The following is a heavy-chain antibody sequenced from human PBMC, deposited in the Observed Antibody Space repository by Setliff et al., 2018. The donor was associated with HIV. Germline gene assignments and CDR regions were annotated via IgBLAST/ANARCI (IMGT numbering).Heavy chain of an antibody. J-gene: IGHJ3*02. CDR3: ARPLSTSYNFWGDAFAI. CDR1: GGSFSGYY. Sequence: SETLSLTCGVHGGSFSGYYWSWIRQPAGKGLEWIGHIYTSGSTNYNPSLKSRVTISVDTSKNQFSLRLTSVTAADTAVYYCARPLSTSYNFWGDAFAIWGQGTLVTVSS. V-gene: IGHV4-59*10. CDR2: IYTSGST. D-gene: IGHD3-3*01.